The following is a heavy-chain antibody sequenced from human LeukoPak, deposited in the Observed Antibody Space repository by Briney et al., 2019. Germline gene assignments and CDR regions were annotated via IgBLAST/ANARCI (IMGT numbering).Heavy chain of an antibody. J-gene: IGHJ4*02. CDR3: ARYYYDSNGNVGYFDY. Sequence: PSQTLSLTCTVSGGSISSGGYYWSWIRQHPGKGLEWIGYIYYSGSTYYNPSLKSRVTISVDTSKNQFSLKLSSVTAADTTVYYCARYYYDSNGNVGYFDYWGQGTLVTVSS. V-gene: IGHV4-31*03. CDR2: IYYSGST. CDR1: GGSISSGGYY. D-gene: IGHD3-22*01.